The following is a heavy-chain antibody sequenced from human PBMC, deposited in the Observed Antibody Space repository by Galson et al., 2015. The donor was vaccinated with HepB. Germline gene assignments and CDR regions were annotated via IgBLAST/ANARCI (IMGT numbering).Heavy chain of an antibody. Sequence: SLRLSCAASGFTFSSYAMSWVRQAPGKGLEWVSAISGSGGSTYYADSVKGRFTISRDNSKNTLYLQMNSLRAEDTAVYYCAKALMITFGGVQHPLDYWGQGTLVTVSS. CDR1: GFTFSSYA. D-gene: IGHD3-16*01. J-gene: IGHJ4*02. V-gene: IGHV3-23*01. CDR3: AKALMITFGGVQHPLDY. CDR2: ISGSGGST.